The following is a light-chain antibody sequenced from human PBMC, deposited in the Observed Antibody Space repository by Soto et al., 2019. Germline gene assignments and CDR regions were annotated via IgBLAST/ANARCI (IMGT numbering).Light chain of an antibody. CDR2: ATS. CDR3: QQSNDWPPT. V-gene: IGKV3D-15*01. CDR1: QSISSN. Sequence: EIVMTPSPATLSVSPGERATLSCRASQSISSNLAWYLQKPGQAPRLLIYATSSRATGIPARFSASGSGTDFTLTISCLQSEDFAVYYCQQSNDWPPTFGGGTKVEIK. J-gene: IGKJ4*01.